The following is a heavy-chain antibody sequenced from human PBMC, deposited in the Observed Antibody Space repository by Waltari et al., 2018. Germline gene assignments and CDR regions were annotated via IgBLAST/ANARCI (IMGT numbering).Heavy chain of an antibody. D-gene: IGHD3-10*01. CDR3: AREKGSSKVGFDY. J-gene: IGHJ4*02. V-gene: IGHV3-30-3*01. CDR2: ISYDGSNK. CDR1: GFTFSSYA. Sequence: QVQLVESGGGVVQPGRSLRLSCAASGFTFSSYAMHWVHQAPGKGRGWVAVISYDGSNKYYADSVKGRFTISRDNSKNTLYLQMNSLRAEDTAVYYCAREKGSSKVGFDYWGQGTLVTVSS.